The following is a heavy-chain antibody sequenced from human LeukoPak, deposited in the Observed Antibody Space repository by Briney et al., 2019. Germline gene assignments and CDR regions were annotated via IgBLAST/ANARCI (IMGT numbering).Heavy chain of an antibody. V-gene: IGHV3-23*01. J-gene: IGHJ2*01. CDR3: AKDHKAGDYGDYDWYFDL. D-gene: IGHD4-17*01. CDR1: GFTFSSYA. Sequence: TGGSLRLSCAASGFTFSSYAMSWVRQAPGKGLEWVSAISGSGGSTYYADSEKGRFTISRDNSKNTLYLQMNSLRAEDTAVYYCAKDHKAGDYGDYDWYFDLWGRGTLVTVSS. CDR2: ISGSGGST.